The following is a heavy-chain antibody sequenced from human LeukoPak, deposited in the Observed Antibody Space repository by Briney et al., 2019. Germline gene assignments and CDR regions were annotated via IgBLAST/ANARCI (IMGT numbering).Heavy chain of an antibody. J-gene: IGHJ4*02. CDR3: ASTLVRGVSHRVFDY. D-gene: IGHD3-10*01. Sequence: LETLSLTCAVYGGSLSGFYWSWIRQSPGKGLEWIGEINQSGSTNYNPSLKSRVTISVDTSKNQFSLKLSSVTAADTAVYYCASTLVRGVSHRVFDYWGQGTLVTVSS. CDR2: INQSGST. CDR1: GGSLSGFY. V-gene: IGHV4-34*01.